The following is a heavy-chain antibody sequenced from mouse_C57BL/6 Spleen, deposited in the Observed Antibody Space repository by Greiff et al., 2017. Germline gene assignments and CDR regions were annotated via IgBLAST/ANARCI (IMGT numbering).Heavy chain of an antibody. CDR1: GFTFSDYY. CDR2: INYDGSST. CDR3: AREELLWYFDV. V-gene: IGHV5-16*01. D-gene: IGHD2-12*01. Sequence: EVKLVESEGGLVQPGSSMKLSCTASGFTFSDYYMAWVRQVPEKGLEWVANINYDGSSTYYLDSLKSRFIISRDNAKNILYLQMSSLKSEDTATYYCAREELLWYFDVWGTGTTVTVSS. J-gene: IGHJ1*03.